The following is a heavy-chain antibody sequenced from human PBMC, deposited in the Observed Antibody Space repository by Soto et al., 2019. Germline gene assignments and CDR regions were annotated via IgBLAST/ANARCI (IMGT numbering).Heavy chain of an antibody. V-gene: IGHV3-30*03. CDR3: VGGQYYFDY. Sequence: QVQLVESGGGVVQPGRSLRLSCAASGFPFTTYGMHWVREGPGKGLEWVAVISYDGSNTYYADSVKGRFTISRDNSKNSLYLQRNILRPEDTALYYCVGGQYYFDYRGQGTLFTVSS. CDR1: GFPFTTYG. D-gene: IGHD3-10*01. J-gene: IGHJ4*02. CDR2: ISYDGSNT.